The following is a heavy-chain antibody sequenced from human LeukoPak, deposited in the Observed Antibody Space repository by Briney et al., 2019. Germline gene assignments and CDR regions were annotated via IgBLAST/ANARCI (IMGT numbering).Heavy chain of an antibody. D-gene: IGHD3-16*01. Sequence: SETLSLTCTVSDGSISSSSYYWGWIRQPPGKGLERSGSVYDSGSTYYNPSLKSRVTISVDTSKIQCSLKLSSVTAADTAVYYCARQAPHWTRSYEPYYCDYWGQGTLVTVSS. CDR2: VYDSGST. J-gene: IGHJ4*02. V-gene: IGHV4-39*01. CDR3: ARQAPHWTRSYEPYYCDY. CDR1: DGSISSSSYY.